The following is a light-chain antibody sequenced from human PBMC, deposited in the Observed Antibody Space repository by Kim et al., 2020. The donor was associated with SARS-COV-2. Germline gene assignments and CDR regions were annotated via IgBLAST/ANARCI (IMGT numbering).Light chain of an antibody. V-gene: IGLV2-14*03. CDR2: DVS. CDR1: SSDVGAYNY. J-gene: IGLJ1*01. CDR3: SSYTDTSTLV. Sequence: QSALTQPASVPGSPGQSVTISCSGTSSDVGAYNYVSWYRQYPGKAPKLLIFDVSDRPSGVSNRFSGSKSANTASLTISGLQAEDEADYYCSSYTDTSTLVFGTGTKVTVL.